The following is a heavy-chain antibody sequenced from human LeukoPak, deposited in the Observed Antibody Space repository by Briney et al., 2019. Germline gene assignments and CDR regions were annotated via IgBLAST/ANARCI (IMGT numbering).Heavy chain of an antibody. CDR3: AKRDLTTEFDY. J-gene: IGHJ4*02. V-gene: IGHV3-30*02. Sequence: PGGSLRLSCAASGFTFSAYSMHWVRQAPGKGLEWVALIQPDGNEKYYADSVKGRFTISRDNSKNTLSPQMNSLRSDDTAVYYCAKRDLTTEFDYWGQGTLVTVS. D-gene: IGHD4-17*01. CDR1: GFTFSAYS. CDR2: IQPDGNEK.